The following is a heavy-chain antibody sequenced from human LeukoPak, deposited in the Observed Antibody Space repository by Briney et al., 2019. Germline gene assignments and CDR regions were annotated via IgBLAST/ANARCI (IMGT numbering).Heavy chain of an antibody. J-gene: IGHJ5*02. CDR3: ARDNYSSWYFGWFDP. V-gene: IGHV4-59*12. CDR1: GGSMSRYY. CDR2: IFFSGST. D-gene: IGHD6-13*01. Sequence: PSETLSLTCAVSGGSMSRYYWRWIRRPPGKGLEWIGCIFFSGSTNYNPSLKSRVTISVDTSNIQFSLKLSSVTAADTAVYYCARDNYSSWYFGWFDPWGQGTLVTVSS.